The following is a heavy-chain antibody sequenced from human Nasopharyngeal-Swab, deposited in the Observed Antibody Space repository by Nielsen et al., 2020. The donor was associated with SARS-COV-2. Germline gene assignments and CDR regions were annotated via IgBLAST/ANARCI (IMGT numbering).Heavy chain of an antibody. CDR2: ISAYNGNT. D-gene: IGHD3-10*01. V-gene: IGHV1-18*01. CDR3: ARVGRYGSGSYNKHFDY. J-gene: IGHJ4*02. Sequence: ASVKVSCKASGYTFTSYGISWVRQAPGQGLEWMGWISAYNGNTNYAQKLQGRVTMTTDTSTSTAYMELRNLRSDDTAVYYCARVGRYGSGSYNKHFDYWGQGTLVTVSS. CDR1: GYTFTSYG.